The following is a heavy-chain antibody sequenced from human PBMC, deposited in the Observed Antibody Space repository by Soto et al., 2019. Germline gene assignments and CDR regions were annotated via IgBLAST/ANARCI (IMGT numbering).Heavy chain of an antibody. D-gene: IGHD3-22*01. CDR1: GGSISPYY. V-gene: IGHV4-59*08. CDR3: ARLGGYYQALDT. Sequence: TETLSLTCTVSGGSISPYYWSWIRQPPGKGLEWIGYIYYTGTTRYNPSLKSRVTTSVDTSKNQFSLKLSSVTAADTAVYYCARLGGYYQALDTWGQGTLVTVS. CDR2: IYYTGTT. J-gene: IGHJ5*02.